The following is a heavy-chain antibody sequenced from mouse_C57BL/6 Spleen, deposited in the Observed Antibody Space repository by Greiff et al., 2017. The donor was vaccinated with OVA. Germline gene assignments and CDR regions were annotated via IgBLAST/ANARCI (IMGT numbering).Heavy chain of an antibody. D-gene: IGHD2-3*01. CDR3: ARVGDGFYRYFDV. Sequence: EVQVVESGGGLVKPGGSLKLSCAASGFTFSSYAMSWVRQTPGKRLEWVATISDGGSYTYYPDNVKGRFTLSRDNAKNTIYLQLSHLKSEDTAMYYCARVGDGFYRYFDVWGTGTTVTVAS. CDR1: GFTFSSYA. J-gene: IGHJ1*03. V-gene: IGHV5-4*01. CDR2: ISDGGSYT.